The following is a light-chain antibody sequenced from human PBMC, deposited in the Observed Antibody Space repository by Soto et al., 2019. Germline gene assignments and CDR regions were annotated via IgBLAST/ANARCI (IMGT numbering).Light chain of an antibody. Sequence: ALTQSPGTLSSSPGERATLSCRASQSVSSSYLAWYQQKPGQAPRLLIYGASSMATGIPDRFSGSGSGTDFTLTINRLEHEDVAVYYCQQYGDFPWTFGQGTTVEI. CDR1: QSVSSSY. CDR2: GAS. CDR3: QQYGDFPWT. V-gene: IGKV3-20*01. J-gene: IGKJ1*01.